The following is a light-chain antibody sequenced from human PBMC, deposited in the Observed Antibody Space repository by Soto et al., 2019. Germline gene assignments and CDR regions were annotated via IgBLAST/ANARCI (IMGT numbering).Light chain of an antibody. CDR3: QQLNTYPVT. V-gene: IGKV1-9*01. J-gene: IGKJ4*01. CDR1: QGVSRY. Sequence: IQLTLSPSSLSASVGDSVTITCRASQGVSRYLSWYQQKPGRAPILLISAASTLQSGVPARFSGSGSGTDFTLSITSLQPEDFATYYCQQLNTYPVTFGGGTKVEIK. CDR2: AAS.